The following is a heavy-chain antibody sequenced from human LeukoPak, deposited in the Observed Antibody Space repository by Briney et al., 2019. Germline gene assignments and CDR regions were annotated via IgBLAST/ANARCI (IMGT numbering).Heavy chain of an antibody. J-gene: IGHJ3*02. CDR1: GFTFSSYA. D-gene: IGHD2-15*01. V-gene: IGHV3-23*01. CDR2: ISGSGGST. CDR3: AKDREDIVVVVAAAHDAFDI. Sequence: GGSLRLSCAASGFTFSSYAMSWVRQAPGKGLEWVSAISGSGGSTYYADSVKGRFTISRDNSKNTQYLQMNSLRAEDTAVYYCAKDREDIVVVVAAAHDAFDIWGQGTMVTVSS.